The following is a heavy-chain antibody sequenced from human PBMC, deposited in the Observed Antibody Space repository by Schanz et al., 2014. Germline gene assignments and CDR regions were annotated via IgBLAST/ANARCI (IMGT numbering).Heavy chain of an antibody. V-gene: IGHV3-53*01. D-gene: IGHD1-1*01. CDR2: IYSGGST. CDR1: GFTVSSNY. CDR3: ARDRWDWNNAFDI. J-gene: IGHJ3*02. Sequence: EVQLVESGGGLIQPGGSLRLSCAASGFTVSSNYMSWVRQAPGKGLEWVSVIYSGGSTYYADSVKGRFTISRDNSTHTLYLQMNSLRAEDTAVYYCARDRWDWNNAFDIWGQGTMVTVSS.